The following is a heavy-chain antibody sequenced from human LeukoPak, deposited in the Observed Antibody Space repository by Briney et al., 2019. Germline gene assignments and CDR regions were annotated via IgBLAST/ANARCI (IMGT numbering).Heavy chain of an antibody. D-gene: IGHD6-6*01. Sequence: GGSLRLSCAASGFTFSSYSMNWVRQAPGKGLEWVSSISSSSSYIYYADSVKGRFTISRDNAKNSLYLQMNSLRAEDTAVYYCARDVGDSSSSMLGALVYWGQGTLVTVSS. V-gene: IGHV3-21*01. CDR3: ARDVGDSSSSMLGALVY. CDR2: ISSSSSYI. J-gene: IGHJ4*02. CDR1: GFTFSSYS.